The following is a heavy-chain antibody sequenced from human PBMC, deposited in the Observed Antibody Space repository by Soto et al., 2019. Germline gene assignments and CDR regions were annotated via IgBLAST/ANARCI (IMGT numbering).Heavy chain of an antibody. V-gene: IGHV1-69*12. D-gene: IGHD6-6*01. CDR1: GGTFSSYA. CDR2: IIPIFGTA. Sequence: QVQLVQSGAEVKKPGSSVKVSCKASGGTFSSYAISWVRQAPGQGLEWMEGIIPIFGTANYAQKFQGRVTITADEPTCTAHMGLRSLRSEDTAVYYCAIPLRSSSEFHYWGQGTLVTVSS. J-gene: IGHJ4*02. CDR3: AIPLRSSSEFHY.